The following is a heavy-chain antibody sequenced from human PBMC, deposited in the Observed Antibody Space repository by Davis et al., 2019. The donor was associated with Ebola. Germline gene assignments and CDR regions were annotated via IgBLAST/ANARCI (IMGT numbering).Heavy chain of an antibody. CDR2: ISSSSSTI. D-gene: IGHD6-6*01. CDR3: ARDQGAIAARPSAFDM. J-gene: IGHJ3*02. CDR1: GFTFSSYS. V-gene: IGHV3-48*02. Sequence: PGGSLRLSCAASGFTFSSYSMNWVRQAPGKGLEWVSYISSSSSTIYYADSVKGRFTISRDNAKNSLYLQMNSLRDEDTAVYYCARDQGAIAARPSAFDMWGQGTMVTVSS.